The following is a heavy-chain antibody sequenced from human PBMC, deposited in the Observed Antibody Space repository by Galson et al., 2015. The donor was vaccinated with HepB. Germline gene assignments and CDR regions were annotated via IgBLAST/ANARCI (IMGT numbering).Heavy chain of an antibody. CDR1: GDSVSSNGAA. J-gene: IGHJ4*02. CDR3: ARSALRYSSGWYVDN. Sequence: CAISGDSVSSNGAAWNWIRQSPRRGLQWLGRTYYRSRWYNDYAVSVRGRVTINPDTSKNQFSLQLNSVTPEDTAVYYCARSALRYSSGWYVDNWGQGTLVTVSS. D-gene: IGHD6-19*01. CDR2: TYYRSRWYN. V-gene: IGHV6-1*01.